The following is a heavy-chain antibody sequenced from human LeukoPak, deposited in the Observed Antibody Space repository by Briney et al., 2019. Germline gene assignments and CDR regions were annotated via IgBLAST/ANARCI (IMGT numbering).Heavy chain of an antibody. CDR3: AKENMVRDPTTQYGMDV. D-gene: IGHD3-10*01. V-gene: IGHV3-9*01. Sequence: PGRSLRLSCAASGFTFDDYAMHWVRQAPGKGLEWVSGISWNSGSIGYADSVKGRFTISRDNAKNSLYLQMNSLRAEDTALYYCAKENMVRDPTTQYGMDVWGQGTTVTVSS. CDR2: ISWNSGSI. J-gene: IGHJ6*02. CDR1: GFTFDDYA.